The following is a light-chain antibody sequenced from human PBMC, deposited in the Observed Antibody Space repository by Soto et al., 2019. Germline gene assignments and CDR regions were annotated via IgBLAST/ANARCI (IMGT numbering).Light chain of an antibody. Sequence: EIVMTQSPATLSVSPGERATLSCRASQSVSRNFAWYQQKPSQAPRLLIYGASTRATGIPARFSGSGSGTEFTLTISSLQSEDFAVYYCQQYNNWPYTFGQGTKLEIK. J-gene: IGKJ2*01. V-gene: IGKV3-15*01. CDR2: GAS. CDR1: QSVSRN. CDR3: QQYNNWPYT.